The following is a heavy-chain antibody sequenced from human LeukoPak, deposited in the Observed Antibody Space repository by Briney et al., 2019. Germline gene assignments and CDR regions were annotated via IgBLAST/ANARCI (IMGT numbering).Heavy chain of an antibody. CDR1: GFTFSDYY. CDR3: ARDSASYGVDY. V-gene: IGHV3-11*06. J-gene: IGHJ4*02. CDR2: ISSSSSYT. D-gene: IGHD5-18*01. Sequence: GGSLRLSCAASGFTFSDYYMSWIRQAPGKGLEWVSYISSSSSYTNYADSVKGRFTISRDNAKNSLYLQMNSLRAEDTAVYYCARDSASYGVDYRGQGTLVTVSS.